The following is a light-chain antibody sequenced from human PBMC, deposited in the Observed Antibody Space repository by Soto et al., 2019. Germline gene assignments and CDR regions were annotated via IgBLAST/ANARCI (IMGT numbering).Light chain of an antibody. CDR3: RQYNNWWT. Sequence: EMLMTQSPATLSVSPGERATLSCRASQSVDSNLAWYQQKPGQAPRLLIYGASTRATGISARFSGSGSGTEFTLTISSLQSEDFGVYYCRQYNNWWTFGQGTKVDIK. CDR1: QSVDSN. V-gene: IGKV3-15*01. J-gene: IGKJ1*01. CDR2: GAS.